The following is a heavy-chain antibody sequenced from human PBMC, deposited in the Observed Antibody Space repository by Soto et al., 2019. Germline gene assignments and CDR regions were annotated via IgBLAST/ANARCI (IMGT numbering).Heavy chain of an antibody. CDR1: GFTFSRYA. CDR3: TRGGPKWVTTARYGVD. CDR2: ISYDGSNK. Sequence: QVQLVESGGGVVQPGRSLTLSCAASGFTFSRYAMHWVRQAPGKGLEWVAVISYDGSNKYYADSVKGRFTISRDNSKNTVYLQMNSLRAEDTAVYYCTRGGPKWVTTARYGVDWGQGTLVAVSS. D-gene: IGHD4-17*01. V-gene: IGHV3-30-3*01. J-gene: IGHJ1*01.